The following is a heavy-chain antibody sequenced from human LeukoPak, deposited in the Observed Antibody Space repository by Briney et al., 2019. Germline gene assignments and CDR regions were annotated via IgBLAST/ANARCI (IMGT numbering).Heavy chain of an antibody. D-gene: IGHD6-13*01. CDR1: GFTFNTYT. Sequence: GGSLRLSCAASGFTFNTYTMNWVRQAPGKGLEWVSSISSSSSYIYYADSVKGRFTISRDNAKNSLYLQMNSLRAEDTAVYYCARVAYSSSWHGHYFDYWGQGTLVTVSS. J-gene: IGHJ4*02. CDR2: ISSSSSYI. CDR3: ARVAYSSSWHGHYFDY. V-gene: IGHV3-21*01.